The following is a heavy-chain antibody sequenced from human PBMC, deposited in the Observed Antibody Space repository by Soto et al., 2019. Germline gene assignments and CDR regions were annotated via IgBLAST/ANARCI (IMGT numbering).Heavy chain of an antibody. D-gene: IGHD3-9*01. CDR1: GFTFSSYA. V-gene: IGHV3-30-3*01. CDR3: ARFDPTHDAFDV. CDR2: ISYDGGNK. J-gene: IGHJ3*01. Sequence: QVQLVESGGGVVQPGRSLRLSCAASGFTFSSYAMHWVRQAPGKGLEWVALISYDGGNKYYAEPVKGQFTISRDNSKNTLYLKMNSLRAEDTAVYYCARFDPTHDAFDVWGQGTMVTVSS.